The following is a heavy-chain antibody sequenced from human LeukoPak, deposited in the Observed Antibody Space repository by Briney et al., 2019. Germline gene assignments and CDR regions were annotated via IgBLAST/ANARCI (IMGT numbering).Heavy chain of an antibody. D-gene: IGHD3-22*01. Sequence: PSEALSLTCTVSGGSISSYYWSWIRQPPGKGLEWIGYVYYSGSTTYNPSLKSRVTISVDTSKKQFSLKLSSVTAADTAVYYCARAPYTSGFYFFDPWGQGTLVTVSS. V-gene: IGHV4-59*13. CDR2: VYYSGST. J-gene: IGHJ5*02. CDR1: GGSISSYY. CDR3: ARAPYTSGFYFFDP.